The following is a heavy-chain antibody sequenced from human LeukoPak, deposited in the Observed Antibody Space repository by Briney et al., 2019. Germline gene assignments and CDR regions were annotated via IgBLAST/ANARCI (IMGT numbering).Heavy chain of an antibody. Sequence: GGSLRLSCAASGFTFSSYSMNWVRQAPGKGLEWVSAISGSGGSTYYADSVKGRFTTSRDNSKNTLYLQMNSLRAEDTAVYYCEIDSGSSPFDYWGQGTLVTVSS. CDR3: EIDSGSSPFDY. V-gene: IGHV3-23*01. J-gene: IGHJ4*02. CDR1: GFTFSSYS. D-gene: IGHD1-26*01. CDR2: ISGSGGST.